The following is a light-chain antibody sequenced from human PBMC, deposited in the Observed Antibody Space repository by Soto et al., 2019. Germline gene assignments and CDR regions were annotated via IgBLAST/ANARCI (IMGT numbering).Light chain of an antibody. CDR3: QSADSSGTYPNVV. J-gene: IGLJ2*01. Sequence: SYELTQPPSVSVSPGQTARITCSGDALPKQYVYWYQQKPGQAPVLVIYKDSERPSGIPERFSGSSSGTTVTLTISGVQAEDEADYYCQSADSSGTYPNVVFGGGTKLTVL. CDR2: KDS. V-gene: IGLV3-25*03. CDR1: ALPKQY.